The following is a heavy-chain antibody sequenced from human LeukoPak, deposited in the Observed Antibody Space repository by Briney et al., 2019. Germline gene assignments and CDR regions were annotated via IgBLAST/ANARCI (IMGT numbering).Heavy chain of an antibody. CDR2: IYYSGST. D-gene: IGHD2-2*01. V-gene: IGHV4-39*01. Sequence: SETLSLTCTVSGGSISSSSYYWGWIRQPPGKGLEWIGSIYYSGSTYYNPSLKSRVTISVDTSKNQFSLKLSSVTAADTAVYYCARHLSPRIVVVPAAMYTEFWFDPWGQGTLVTVSS. CDR3: ARHLSPRIVVVPAAMYTEFWFDP. J-gene: IGHJ5*02. CDR1: GGSISSSSYY.